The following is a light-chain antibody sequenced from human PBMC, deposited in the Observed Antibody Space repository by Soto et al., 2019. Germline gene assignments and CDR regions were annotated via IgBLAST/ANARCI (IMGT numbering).Light chain of an antibody. V-gene: IGLV1-40*01. CDR1: NSNIGAGSD. CDR3: LSYASSLSAWV. J-gene: IGLJ7*01. CDR2: GNN. Sequence: QSVLTQPPSVSGAPGQRATFSCTGSNSNIGAGSDVHWYQHLPGRAPKLLISGNNNRPSVVSDRFSAFKSGTSASLAITGLRAEDEADYYCLSYASSLSAWVFGGGTQLTVL.